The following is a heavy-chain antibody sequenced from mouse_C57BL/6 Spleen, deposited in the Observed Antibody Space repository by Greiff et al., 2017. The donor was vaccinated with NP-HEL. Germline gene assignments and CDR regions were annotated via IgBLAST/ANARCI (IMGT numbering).Heavy chain of an antibody. CDR1: GFTFSDYY. CDR2: INYDGSST. D-gene: IGHD1-2*01. Sequence: EVNLVESEGGLVQPGSSMKLSCTASGFTFSDYYMAWVRQVPEKGLEWVANINYDGSSTYYLDSLKSRFIISRDNAKNILYLQMSSLKSEDTATYYCARSPYGVGAMDYWGQGTSVTVSS. CDR3: ARSPYGVGAMDY. V-gene: IGHV5-16*01. J-gene: IGHJ4*01.